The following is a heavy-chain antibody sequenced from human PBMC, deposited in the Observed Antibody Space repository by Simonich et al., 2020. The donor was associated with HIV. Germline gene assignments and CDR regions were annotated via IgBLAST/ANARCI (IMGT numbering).Heavy chain of an antibody. Sequence: EVRLVESGGGLVQPGGSLRLSCAASGFTFSSDAMSWVRQAPGKGLGGVSNISGSGGSTYYADSVKGRFTISRDNSKSTLDLQMNSLRVEDTAVYYCANPWGSGWFYSDNWGQGTLVTVPS. CDR2: ISGSGGST. V-gene: IGHV3-23*04. CDR1: GFTFSSDA. J-gene: IGHJ4*02. D-gene: IGHD6-25*01. CDR3: ANPWGSGWFYSDN.